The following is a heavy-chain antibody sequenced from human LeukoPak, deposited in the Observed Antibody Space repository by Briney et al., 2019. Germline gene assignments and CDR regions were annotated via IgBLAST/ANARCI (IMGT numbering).Heavy chain of an antibody. V-gene: IGHV4-34*01. J-gene: IGHJ1*01. D-gene: IGHD3-22*01. CDR2: TNHSGST. Sequence: SETLSLTCAVYGGSFSGYYWSWIRQPPGKGLEWIGETNHSGSTNYNPSLKSRVTISVDTSKNQFSLKLSSVTAADTAVYYCARSFGYYDSSGYFDLSEYFQHWGQGTLVTVSS. CDR3: ARSFGYYDSSGYFDLSEYFQH. CDR1: GGSFSGYY.